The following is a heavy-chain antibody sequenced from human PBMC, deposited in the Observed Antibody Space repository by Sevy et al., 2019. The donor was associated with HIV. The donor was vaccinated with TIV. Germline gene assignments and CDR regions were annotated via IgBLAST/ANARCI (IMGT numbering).Heavy chain of an antibody. D-gene: IGHD3-3*01. CDR2: IVVGSRNT. J-gene: IGHJ4*02. Sequence: AAVKVSCKASGFTFSSSAVQWVRQARGQRLEWIGWIVVGSRNTNYAQKFHERVTITRDMSTSTAYMELSSLRSEDTAVYYCAADPAGDSQRGDFFDYWGQGTPVTVSS. CDR1: GFTFSSSA. CDR3: AADPAGDSQRGDFFDY. V-gene: IGHV1-58*01.